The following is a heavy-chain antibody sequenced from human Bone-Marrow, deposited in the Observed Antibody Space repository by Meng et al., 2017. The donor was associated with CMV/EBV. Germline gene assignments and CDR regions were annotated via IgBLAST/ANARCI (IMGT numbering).Heavy chain of an antibody. V-gene: IGHV4-34*01. J-gene: IGHJ4*02. Sequence: ESLKISCDVYGGSFSGYYWTWIRQPPGKGLEWIGEINYSGKINYNPSLKSRVTISIDTSKNQFSLKLTSVTAADTAVYYCARGGEGYNWNDLPFYWGQGTLVTVSS. CDR3: ARGGEGYNWNDLPFY. D-gene: IGHD1-20*01. CDR2: INYSGKI. CDR1: GGSFSGYY.